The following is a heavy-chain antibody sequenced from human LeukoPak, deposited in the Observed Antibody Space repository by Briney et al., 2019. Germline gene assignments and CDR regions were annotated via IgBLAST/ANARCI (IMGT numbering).Heavy chain of an antibody. J-gene: IGHJ4*02. V-gene: IGHV3-23*01. D-gene: IGHD6-19*01. Sequence: QPGGSLRLSCVASGFTFSTYVMSWVRQAPGKGLEWVSTISGSGGSTYYADSVKGRFTISRDNAKNSLYLQMNSLRAEDTAVYYCARDSISGWYERGFDYWGQGTLVTVSS. CDR1: GFTFSTYV. CDR3: ARDSISGWYERGFDY. CDR2: ISGSGGST.